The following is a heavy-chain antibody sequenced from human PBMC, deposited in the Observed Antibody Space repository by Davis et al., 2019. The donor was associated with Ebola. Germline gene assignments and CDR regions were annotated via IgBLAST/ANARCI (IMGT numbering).Heavy chain of an antibody. CDR1: GFTVSSNY. D-gene: IGHD3-3*01. CDR2: IYSGGST. V-gene: IGHV3-53*01. CDR3: ARGRRGFLEWLLLN. J-gene: IGHJ4*02. Sequence: GGSLRLSCAASGFTVSSNYMSWVRQAPGKGLEWVSVIYSGGSTYYADSVKGRFTISRDNAKNSLYLQMNSLRDEDTAVYYCARGRRGFLEWLLLNWGQGTLVTVSS.